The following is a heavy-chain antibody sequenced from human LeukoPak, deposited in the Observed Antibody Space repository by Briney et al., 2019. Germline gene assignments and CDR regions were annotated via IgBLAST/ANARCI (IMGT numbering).Heavy chain of an antibody. J-gene: IGHJ5*02. CDR1: GYTFTGYY. CDR3: ARDRPPVRGVIMGTWFDP. D-gene: IGHD3-10*01. V-gene: IGHV1-2*02. Sequence: ASVKVSCKASGYTFTGYYIHWVRQAPGQGLEWMGWINPTSGGTNYAQNFQGRVTMTRDTSISTAYMELSSLRSEDTAVYYCARDRPPVRGVIMGTWFDPWGQGTLVTVSS. CDR2: INPTSGGT.